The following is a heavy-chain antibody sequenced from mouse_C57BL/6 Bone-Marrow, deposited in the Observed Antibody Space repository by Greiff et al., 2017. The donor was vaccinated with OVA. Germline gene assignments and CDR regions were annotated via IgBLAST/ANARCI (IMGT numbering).Heavy chain of an antibody. CDR1: GYTFTSYG. CDR2: IYPRSGNT. J-gene: IGHJ3*01. V-gene: IGHV1-81*01. Sequence: VKVVESGAELARPGASVKLSKASGYTFTSYGISWVKQRTGQGLEWIGEIYPRSGNTYYNEKFKGKATLTADKSSSTAYMELRSLTSEDSAVYFCAKLAWFAYWGQGTLVTVSA. CDR3: AKLAWFAY. D-gene: IGHD2-12*01.